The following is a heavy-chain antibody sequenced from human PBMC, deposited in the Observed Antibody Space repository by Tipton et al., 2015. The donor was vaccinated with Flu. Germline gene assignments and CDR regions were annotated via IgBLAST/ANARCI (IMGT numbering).Heavy chain of an antibody. CDR3: ARGSGSATGLTFFL. Sequence: LSCTVSGGSMSDFFWTWIRQPAGKGLEWIGRKYASGGTMYNASLKSRVTMSIDTSKNEFSLKLTSVTAADTAVYYCARGSGSATGLTFFLWGQGTLVTVSS. V-gene: IGHV4-4*07. J-gene: IGHJ4*02. CDR2: KYASGGT. D-gene: IGHD3-10*01. CDR1: GGSMSDFF.